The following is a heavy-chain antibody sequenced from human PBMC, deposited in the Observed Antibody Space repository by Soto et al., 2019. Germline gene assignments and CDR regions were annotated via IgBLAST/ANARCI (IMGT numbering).Heavy chain of an antibody. V-gene: IGHV1-3*01. J-gene: IGHJ5*02. CDR3: ARAEYDILTGYYEDGWFDP. Sequence: QVQLVQSGAEVTKPGASVKVSCKASGYTFTSYAMHWVRQAPGQRLEWMGWINAGNGNTKYSQKFQGRVTITRDTSASTAYMELSSLRSEDTAVYYCARAEYDILTGYYEDGWFDPWGQGTLVTVSS. CDR1: GYTFTSYA. D-gene: IGHD3-9*01. CDR2: INAGNGNT.